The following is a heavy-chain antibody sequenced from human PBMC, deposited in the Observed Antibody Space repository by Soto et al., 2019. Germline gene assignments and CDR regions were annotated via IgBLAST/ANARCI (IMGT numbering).Heavy chain of an antibody. D-gene: IGHD3-10*01. Sequence: GGSLRLSCAASGFTFSDYYMSWIRQAPGKGLEWVSYISSSGSTIYYADSVKGRFTISRDNAKNSLYLQMNSLRAEDTAVYYCARPYGSGSYPYYYYYMDVWGKGTTVTVSS. CDR1: GFTFSDYY. V-gene: IGHV3-11*01. CDR2: ISSSGSTI. J-gene: IGHJ6*03. CDR3: ARPYGSGSYPYYYYYMDV.